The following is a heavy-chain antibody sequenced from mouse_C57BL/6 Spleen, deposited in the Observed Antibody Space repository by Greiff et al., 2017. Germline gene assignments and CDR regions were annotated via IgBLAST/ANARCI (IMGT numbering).Heavy chain of an antibody. CDR2: IYPGAGDT. CDR1: GYAFSSSW. J-gene: IGHJ2*01. V-gene: IGHV1-82*01. Sequence: QVQLQQSGPELVKPGASVKISCKASGYAFSSSWMNWVKQRPGKGLEWIGRIYPGAGDTNYNGKFKGKATLTADKSSSTAYMQLSSLTSEDSAVYFCARSAITTVVATDYWGQGTTLTVSS. CDR3: ARSAITTVVATDY. D-gene: IGHD1-1*01.